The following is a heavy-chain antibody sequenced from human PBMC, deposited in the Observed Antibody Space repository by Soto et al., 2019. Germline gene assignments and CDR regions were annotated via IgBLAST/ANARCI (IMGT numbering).Heavy chain of an antibody. J-gene: IGHJ3*02. CDR1: GFTFSSYA. CDR2: ISYDGSNK. D-gene: IGHD6-13*01. V-gene: IGHV3-30-3*01. CDR3: ARVRGSSWYEGAFDI. Sequence: QVQLVESGGGVVQPGRSLRLSCAASGFTFSSYAMHWVRQPPGKGLEWVAVISYDGSNKYYADSVKGRFTISRDNSKNTLYLQMNSLRAEDTAVYHCARVRGSSWYEGAFDIWGQGTMVTVSS.